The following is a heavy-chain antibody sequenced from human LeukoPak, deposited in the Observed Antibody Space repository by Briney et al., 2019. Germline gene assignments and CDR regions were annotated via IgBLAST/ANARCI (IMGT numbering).Heavy chain of an antibody. V-gene: IGHV3-21*01. CDR2: ISSSSSYI. J-gene: IGHJ4*02. Sequence: GGSLRLSCAASGFTFTSYSMNWVRQAPGKGLEWVSSISSSSSYIYYADSVKGRFTISRDNAKNSLYLQMNSLRAEDTAVYYCARWSWGGYSYGPTAMIFDYWGQGTLVTVSS. D-gene: IGHD5-18*01. CDR1: GFTFTSYS. CDR3: ARWSWGGYSYGPTAMIFDY.